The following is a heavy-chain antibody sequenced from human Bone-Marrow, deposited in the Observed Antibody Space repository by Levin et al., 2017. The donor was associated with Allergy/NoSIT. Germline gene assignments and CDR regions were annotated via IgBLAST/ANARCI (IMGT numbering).Heavy chain of an antibody. CDR1: GFTFSYYG. CDR2: VWFDGNNK. Sequence: GGSLRLSCAASGFTFSYYGMHWVRQAPGMGLEWLAVVWFDGNNKYYADSVKGRFTISRDNSKNTLYLQMNNLRAEDTAVYYCAREGTYSDSSGYLFDYWGQGTLVTVSS. D-gene: IGHD3-22*01. J-gene: IGHJ4*02. V-gene: IGHV3-33*01. CDR3: AREGTYSDSSGYLFDY.